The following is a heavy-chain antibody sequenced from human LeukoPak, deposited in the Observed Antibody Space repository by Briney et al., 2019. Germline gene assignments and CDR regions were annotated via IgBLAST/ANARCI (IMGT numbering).Heavy chain of an antibody. Sequence: ASVKVSCKASGYTLTSYGLTWVRQAPGQGLEWMGWISTYNTNTYYAQGLQGRVSMTTDTSTSTVYMELRSLRSDDTAVYYCARPHSYGSTYFDCWGQGTLVTVSS. D-gene: IGHD4-17*01. CDR1: GYTLTSYG. V-gene: IGHV1-18*01. J-gene: IGHJ4*02. CDR2: ISTYNTNT. CDR3: ARPHSYGSTYFDC.